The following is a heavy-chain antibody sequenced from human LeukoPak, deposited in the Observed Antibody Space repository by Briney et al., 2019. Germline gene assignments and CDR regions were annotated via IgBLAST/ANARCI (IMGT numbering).Heavy chain of an antibody. J-gene: IGHJ4*02. CDR2: ISSSSSYI. V-gene: IGHV3-21*01. D-gene: IGHD6-13*01. Sequence: GGSLRLSCAASGFTFSSYSMNWVRQAPGKGLEWVSSISSSSSYIYYADSVKGRFTISRDNSKNTLYLQMNSLRAEDAAVYYCARVGSWFQNNWGQGTLVTVSS. CDR3: ARVGSWFQNN. CDR1: GFTFSSYS.